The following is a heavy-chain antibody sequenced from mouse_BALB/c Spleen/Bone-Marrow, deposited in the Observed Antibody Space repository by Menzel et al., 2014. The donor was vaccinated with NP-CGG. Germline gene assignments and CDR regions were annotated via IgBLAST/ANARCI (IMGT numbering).Heavy chain of an antibody. CDR2: IDPAKDNT. CDR1: GFNIRDTY. J-gene: IGHJ3*01. D-gene: IGHD3-2*01. Sequence: DVHLVESGAELVKPGASVKLSCTSSGFNIRDTYIHWVKQRPEQGLEWIGKIDPAKDNTEYDPKFQGKATITADTPSNTAYLQLSSLTSEDTAVYYCARGVRQLGLPFWGQGTLVTVST. CDR3: ARGVRQLGLPF. V-gene: IGHV14-3*02.